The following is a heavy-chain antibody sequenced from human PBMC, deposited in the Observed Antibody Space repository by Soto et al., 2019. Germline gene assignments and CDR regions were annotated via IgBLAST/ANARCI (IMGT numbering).Heavy chain of an antibody. CDR3: ASRPGLEQWLVLDY. V-gene: IGHV4-39*01. D-gene: IGHD6-19*01. CDR2: VFYTGFT. J-gene: IGHJ4*02. CDR1: GGSISGSYYY. Sequence: PSETLSLTCAVSGGSISGSYYYWGWLRQSPGRGPEWIGSVFYTGFTSYNPSLESRVSVPVDTSKNQFSLKVSAVTAADTAVYYCASRPGLEQWLVLDYWGQGTLVTVSS.